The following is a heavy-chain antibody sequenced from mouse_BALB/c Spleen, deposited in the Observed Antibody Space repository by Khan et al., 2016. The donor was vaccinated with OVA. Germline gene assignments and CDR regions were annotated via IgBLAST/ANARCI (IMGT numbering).Heavy chain of an antibody. CDR3: ARLHSGY. CDR2: INTYTGEP. D-gene: IGHD1-3*01. CDR1: GYTFTNYV. V-gene: IGHV9-3-1*01. J-gene: IGHJ2*01. Sequence: QIQLVQSGPELKKPGETVKISCKASGYTFTNYVVNWVKQSPGKGLKWMGWINTYTGEPTYDDDLKGRFAFSLETSASTALLQLNSLKTEDTATYCGARLHSGYWGQGTTLTVSS.